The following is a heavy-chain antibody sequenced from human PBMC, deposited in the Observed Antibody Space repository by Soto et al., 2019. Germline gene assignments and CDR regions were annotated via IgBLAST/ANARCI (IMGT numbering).Heavy chain of an antibody. CDR1: GGSFSGYY. CDR2: INHSGST. CDR3: ARGGDDKIFGVARHWFDT. Sequence: SETLSLTCAVYGGSFSGYYWSWIRQPPGKGLEWIGEINHSGSTNYNPSLKSRVTISVDTSKNQFSLKLSSVTAADTAVYYCARGGDDKIFGVARHWFDTWGQGTLVTVSS. D-gene: IGHD3-3*01. J-gene: IGHJ5*02. V-gene: IGHV4-34*01.